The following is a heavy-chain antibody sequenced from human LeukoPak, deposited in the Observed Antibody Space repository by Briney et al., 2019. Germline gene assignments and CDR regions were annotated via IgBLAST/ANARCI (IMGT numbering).Heavy chain of an antibody. D-gene: IGHD2-21*02. V-gene: IGHV3-48*01. CDR1: GFTFSSYA. CDR2: ISSSSSTI. Sequence: GGSLRLSCAASGFTFSSYAMSWVRQAPGKGLEWVSYISSSSSTIYYADSVKGRFTISRDNAKNSLYLQMNSLRAEDTAVYYCARTLWVTHPGYWGQGTLVTVSS. CDR3: ARTLWVTHPGY. J-gene: IGHJ4*02.